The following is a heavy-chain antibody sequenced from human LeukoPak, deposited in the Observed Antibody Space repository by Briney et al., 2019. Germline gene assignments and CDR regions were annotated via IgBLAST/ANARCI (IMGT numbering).Heavy chain of an antibody. Sequence: PSETLSLTCTVSGGSLSGYYWTWMRQPGGKGLEWVARIYTDGSTDYNPSLKSRVTMSIDTSKSQFSLKLSSVTAADTAVYYCAKVYSWNNVFDPWGQGTLVTVSS. D-gene: IGHD1/OR15-1a*01. J-gene: IGHJ5*02. CDR3: AKVYSWNNVFDP. V-gene: IGHV4-4*07. CDR2: IYTDGST. CDR1: GGSLSGYY.